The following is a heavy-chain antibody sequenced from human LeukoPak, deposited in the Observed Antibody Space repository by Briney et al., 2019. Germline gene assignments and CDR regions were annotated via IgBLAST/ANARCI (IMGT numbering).Heavy chain of an antibody. CDR1: GGSFGGYY. CDR2: INHSGST. J-gene: IGHJ6*02. V-gene: IGHV4-34*01. CDR3: ARCRILGYCSGGSCKLGGYYYYGMDV. Sequence: SETLSLTCAVYGGSFGGYYWSWIRQPPGKGLEWIGEINHSGSTNYNPSLKSRVTISVDTSKNQFSLKLSSVTAADTAVYYCARCRILGYCSGGSCKLGGYYYYGMDVWGQGTTVTVSS. D-gene: IGHD2-15*01.